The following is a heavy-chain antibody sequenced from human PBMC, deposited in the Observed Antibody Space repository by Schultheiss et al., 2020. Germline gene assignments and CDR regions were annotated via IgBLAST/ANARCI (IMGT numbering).Heavy chain of an antibody. CDR2: IYSGGST. D-gene: IGHD2-2*01. CDR1: GFTFSSNY. V-gene: IGHV3-66*01. CDR3: AREGIVVVPALGTWFDP. J-gene: IGHJ5*02. Sequence: GESLKISCAAAGFTFSSNYMSWVRQAPGKGLEWVSVIYSGGSTYYADSVKGRFTISRHNSKNTLYLQMNSLRAEDTAVYYCAREGIVVVPALGTWFDPWGQGTLVTV.